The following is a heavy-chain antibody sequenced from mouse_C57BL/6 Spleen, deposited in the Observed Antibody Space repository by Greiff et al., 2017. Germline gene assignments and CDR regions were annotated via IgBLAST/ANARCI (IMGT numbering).Heavy chain of an antibody. D-gene: IGHD1-1*01. CDR3: ARCGHTVYLDY. Sequence: QVQLQQSGPELVKPGASVKISCKASGYAFSSSWMNWVKQRPGKGLEWIGRIYPGDGDTNYNGKFKGKATLTADKSSSTAYMQLSSLTSEDSAVYFCARCGHTVYLDYWGQGTTLTVSS. CDR2: IYPGDGDT. CDR1: GYAFSSSW. V-gene: IGHV1-82*01. J-gene: IGHJ2*01.